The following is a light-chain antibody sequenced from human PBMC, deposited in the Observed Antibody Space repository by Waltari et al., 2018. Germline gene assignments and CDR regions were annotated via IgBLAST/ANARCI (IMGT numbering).Light chain of an antibody. CDR1: QGISKN. V-gene: IGKV1-33*01. Sequence: DIQMTQSQSSPFASVADRVTITCQASQGISKNLHWFQHKPGKAPNLLIYGASSLHTGVPSRFSGSKSGTHFTFTISRLQPEDIATYYCLQYHTFPLTFGGGTKVEIK. CDR2: GAS. J-gene: IGKJ4*01. CDR3: LQYHTFPLT.